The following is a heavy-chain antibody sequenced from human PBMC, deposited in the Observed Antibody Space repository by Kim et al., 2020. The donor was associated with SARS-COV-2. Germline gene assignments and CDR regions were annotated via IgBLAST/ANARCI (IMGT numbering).Heavy chain of an antibody. J-gene: IGHJ6*02. CDR1: GYTFISYA. CDR3: AGGGSWDSYYYGMDV. CDR2: INTNTGTP. V-gene: IGHV7-4-1*01. D-gene: IGHD6-13*01. Sequence: ASVKVSCKPSGYTFISYALNWVRQAPGQGLEWMGWINTNTGTPTYAQGFTGHFVFSVDTSVSTAYLQIGSLKAEDTAVYYCAGGGSWDSYYYGMDVWGQGTTVTVSS.